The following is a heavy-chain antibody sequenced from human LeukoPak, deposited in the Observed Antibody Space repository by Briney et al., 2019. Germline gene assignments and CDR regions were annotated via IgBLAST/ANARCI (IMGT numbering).Heavy chain of an antibody. V-gene: IGHV4-59*12. CDR1: DDSITIYY. J-gene: IGHJ5*02. CDR3: ARGKHYYDSSGYYPNWFDP. CDR2: IDHTGST. Sequence: SETLSLTCTVSDDSITIYYWSWIRQPPGKGLEWIGYIDHTGSTNYNPSLKSRVTISVDKSKNQFSLKLSSVTAADTAVYYCARGKHYYDSSGYYPNWFDPWGQGTLVTVSS. D-gene: IGHD3-22*01.